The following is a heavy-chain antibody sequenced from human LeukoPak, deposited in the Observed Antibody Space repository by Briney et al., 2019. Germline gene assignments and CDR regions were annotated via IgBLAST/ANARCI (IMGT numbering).Heavy chain of an antibody. CDR2: INHSGST. CDR1: GGSISSSHYY. J-gene: IGHJ4*02. D-gene: IGHD3-10*01. V-gene: IGHV4-39*07. Sequence: SETLSLTCTASGGSISSSHYYWAWIRQPPGKGLEWIGEINHSGSTNYNPSLKSRVTISVDTSKNQFSLKLSSVTAADTAVYYCARDRGSGSYADFDYWGQGTLVTVSS. CDR3: ARDRGSGSYADFDY.